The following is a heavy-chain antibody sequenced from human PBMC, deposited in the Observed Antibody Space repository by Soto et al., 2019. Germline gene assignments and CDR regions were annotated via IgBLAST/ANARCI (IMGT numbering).Heavy chain of an antibody. D-gene: IGHD1-26*01. CDR2: IYHSGST. J-gene: IGHJ6*02. Sequence: SETLSLTCAVSGGSISSSNWWSWVRQPPGKGLEWIGEIYHSGSTNYNPSLKSRVTISVDKSKNQFSLKLSSVTAADTAVYYCARRRSLGGSYYEYYYGMDVWGQGTTVTVSS. V-gene: IGHV4-4*02. CDR3: ARRRSLGGSYYEYYYGMDV. CDR1: GGSISSSNW.